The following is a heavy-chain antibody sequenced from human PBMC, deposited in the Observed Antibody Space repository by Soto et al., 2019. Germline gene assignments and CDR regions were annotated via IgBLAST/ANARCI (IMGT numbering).Heavy chain of an antibody. CDR3: ASGIWDFWSGPHGMDF. CDR2: ISAYNGNT. Sequence: ASVKGSCKASGYTFTSYGISWVRQAPGQGLEWMGWISAYNGNTNYAQKLQGRVTMTTDTSTSTAYMELRSLRSDDTAVYYCASGIWDFWSGPHGMDFWGQGTTVTVSS. V-gene: IGHV1-18*01. CDR1: GYTFTSYG. D-gene: IGHD3-3*01. J-gene: IGHJ6*02.